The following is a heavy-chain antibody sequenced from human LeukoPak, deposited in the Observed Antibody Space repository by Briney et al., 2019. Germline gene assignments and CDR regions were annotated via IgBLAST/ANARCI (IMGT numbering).Heavy chain of an antibody. V-gene: IGHV4-59*01. CDR1: GDSISSFY. J-gene: IGHJ4*02. CDR2: IYYSGST. D-gene: IGHD3-22*01. Sequence: LETLSLTCTVSGDSISSFYWSWIRQPPGKGLEWIGYIYYSGSTKYNPSLKSRVTISVDTSKNQFSLKLSSVTAADTAVYYCARVSSGYFGYYFDYWGQGTLVTVSS. CDR3: ARVSSGYFGYYFDY.